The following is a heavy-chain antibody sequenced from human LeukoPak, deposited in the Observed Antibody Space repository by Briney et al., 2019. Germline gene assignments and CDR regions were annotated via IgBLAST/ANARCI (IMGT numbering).Heavy chain of an antibody. CDR2: IYPGDSDS. Sequence: EESLKISRKGPGYSFTSYWIGWLRQMPGKNLEWIGIIYPGDSDSSCSPTFQCQFTLSADKPHSTAYLQWSSLKASDTASDHCARQYCRGGRCYSDYWGQGTLVTVSS. V-gene: IGHV5-51*01. D-gene: IGHD2-15*01. CDR1: GYSFTSYW. CDR3: ARQYCRGGRCYSDY. J-gene: IGHJ4*02.